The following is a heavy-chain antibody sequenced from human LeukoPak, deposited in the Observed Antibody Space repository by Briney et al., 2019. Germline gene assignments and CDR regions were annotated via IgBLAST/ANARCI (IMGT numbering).Heavy chain of an antibody. CDR2: ISAYNGNT. CDR3: ARRVGAAHYYYYYMDV. J-gene: IGHJ6*03. D-gene: IGHD1-26*01. CDR1: GYTFTSYG. V-gene: IGHV1-18*01. Sequence: ASVKVSCKASGYTFTSYGISWVRQAPGQGLEWMGWISAYNGNTNYAQKLQGRVTMTTDTSTSTAYMELRSLRSDDTAVYYCARRVGAAHYYYYYMDVWGKGTTVTVSS.